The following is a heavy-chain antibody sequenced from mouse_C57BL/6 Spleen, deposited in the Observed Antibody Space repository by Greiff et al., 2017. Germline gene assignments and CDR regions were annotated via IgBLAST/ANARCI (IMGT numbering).Heavy chain of an antibody. CDR3: GRDEDMTAVVATDY. V-gene: IGHV1-64*01. J-gene: IGHJ2*01. CDR1: GYTFTSYW. CDR2: IHPNSGST. Sequence: QVQLQQPGAELVKPGASVKLSCKASGYTFTSYWMHWVKQRPGQGLEWIGVIHPNSGSTNYNEKFKSKATLTVDKSSSTAYMQLSSLTSEDSAVYYCGRDEDMTAVVATDYWGQGTTLTVSS. D-gene: IGHD1-1*01.